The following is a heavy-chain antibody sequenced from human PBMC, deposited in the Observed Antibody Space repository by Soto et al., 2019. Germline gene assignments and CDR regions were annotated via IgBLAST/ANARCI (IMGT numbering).Heavy chain of an antibody. CDR1: GDSVSSHSPD. Sequence: SQTLSLTRAISGDSVSSHSPDCNWIRQSTSTGLEWLGRTYYRSKWYNDYAASVKSRITINPDTSKNQFSLQLNSVTPEDTAVYYCARGYDFWSGYHHFDYWGQGSLLTASS. CDR3: ARGYDFWSGYHHFDY. V-gene: IGHV6-1*01. J-gene: IGHJ4*02. D-gene: IGHD3-3*01. CDR2: TYYRSKWYN.